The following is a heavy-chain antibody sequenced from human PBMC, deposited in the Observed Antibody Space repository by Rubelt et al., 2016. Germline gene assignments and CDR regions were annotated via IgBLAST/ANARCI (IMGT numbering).Heavy chain of an antibody. D-gene: IGHD3-22*01. V-gene: IGHV4-34*01. CDR3: ARESYDSSGYYAY. Sequence: QVQLQQWGAGLLKPSETLSLTCAVYGGSFSGYYCSWIRQPPGKGLEWIGEINHSGTTTTYNPSLKSRVTISLDASKNQFSLKLSSVTAADTAVYYCARESYDSSGYYAYWGQGTLVTVSS. J-gene: IGHJ4*02. CDR1: GGSFSGYY. CDR2: INHSGTTT.